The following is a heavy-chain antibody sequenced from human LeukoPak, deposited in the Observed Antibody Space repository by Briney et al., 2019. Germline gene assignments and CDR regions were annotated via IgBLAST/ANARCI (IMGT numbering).Heavy chain of an antibody. CDR2: ISSSGSTI. J-gene: IGHJ4*02. V-gene: IGHV3-11*01. Sequence: KPGGSLRLSCAASGFTFSDYYMSWIRQAPGKGLEWVSYISSSGSTIYYADSVKGRFTISRDNSKNTLYLQMNSLRAEDTAVYYCAKSREMATNRAPFAYWGQGTLVTVSS. CDR3: AKSREMATNRAPFAY. D-gene: IGHD5-24*01. CDR1: GFTFSDYY.